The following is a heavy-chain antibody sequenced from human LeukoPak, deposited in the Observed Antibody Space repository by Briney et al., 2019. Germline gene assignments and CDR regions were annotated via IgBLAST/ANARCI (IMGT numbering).Heavy chain of an antibody. J-gene: IGHJ5*02. Sequence: ASVKVSCKASGYTFTGYYMHWVRQAPGQGVERMGWINPNSGGTNYAQKFQGRVTMTRDTSISTAYMELSRLRSDDTAVYYCARGYSSGWYRYDWFDPWGQGTLVTVSS. V-gene: IGHV1-2*02. CDR1: GYTFTGYY. CDR2: INPNSGGT. D-gene: IGHD6-19*01. CDR3: ARGYSSGWYRYDWFDP.